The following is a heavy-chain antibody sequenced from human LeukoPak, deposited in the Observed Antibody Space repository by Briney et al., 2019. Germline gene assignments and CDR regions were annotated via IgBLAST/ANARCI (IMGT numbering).Heavy chain of an antibody. V-gene: IGHV1-46*01. CDR1: GYTFTSYY. CDR3: ARDSGGDYYYYYGMDV. J-gene: IGHJ6*04. CDR2: INPSGGST. D-gene: IGHD5-12*01. Sequence: ASVKVSCKASGYTFTSYYMHWVRQAPGQGLEWRGIINPSGGSTSYAQKFQGRVTMTRDTSTSTVYMELSSLRSEDTAVYYCARDSGGDYYYYYGMDVWGKGTTVTVSS.